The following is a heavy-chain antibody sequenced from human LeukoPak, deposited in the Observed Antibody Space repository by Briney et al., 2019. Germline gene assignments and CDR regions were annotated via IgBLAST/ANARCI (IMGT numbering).Heavy chain of an antibody. J-gene: IGHJ4*02. D-gene: IGHD5-24*01. CDR1: GGSISSSNYY. Sequence: KTSETLSLTCTVSGGSISSSNYYWGWICQPPGKGLEWIGSIYYSGSTYYNPSLKSRVTISVDTSKNQFSLKLSSVTAADTAVYYCARHHYDGYSYYFDYWGQGTLVTVSS. V-gene: IGHV4-39*01. CDR3: ARHHYDGYSYYFDY. CDR2: IYYSGST.